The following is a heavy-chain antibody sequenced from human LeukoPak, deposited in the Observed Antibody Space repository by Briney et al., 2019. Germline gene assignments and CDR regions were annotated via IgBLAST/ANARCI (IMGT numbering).Heavy chain of an antibody. V-gene: IGHV5-51*01. Sequence: GEYLKISCKGSGYNFTCYWIGWVRQLPGKGLEWMWIIYPGDSDTRYSPSFQGQVTLSADKSISTASLQWSSLKASDTAMYYCARGGGSGPYKFDYWGQGTLVTVSS. D-gene: IGHD3-10*01. J-gene: IGHJ4*02. CDR1: GYNFTCYW. CDR3: ARGGGSGPYKFDY. CDR2: IYPGDSDT.